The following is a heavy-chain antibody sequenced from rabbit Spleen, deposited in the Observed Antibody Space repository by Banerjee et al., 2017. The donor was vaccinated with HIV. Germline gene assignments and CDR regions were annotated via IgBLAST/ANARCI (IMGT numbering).Heavy chain of an antibody. J-gene: IGHJ4*01. D-gene: IGHD1-1*01. Sequence: QSLEESGGGLVKPGASLTLTCKASGFSFSGSDHMCWVRQAPGKGLEWIACIYTGSGSTYYASWAKGRFTISKASSTTVTLQMTSLTAADTATYFCARNPVASSGAYKLDLWGPGTLVTVS. V-gene: IGHV1S40*01. CDR3: ARNPVASSGAYKLDL. CDR1: GFSFSGSDH. CDR2: IYTGSGST.